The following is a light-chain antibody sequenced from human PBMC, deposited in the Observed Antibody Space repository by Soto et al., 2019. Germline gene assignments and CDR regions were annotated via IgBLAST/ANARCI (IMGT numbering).Light chain of an antibody. CDR3: TSYTSRSTLV. J-gene: IGLJ1*01. CDR1: NTDVGGYNY. Sequence: QPVLTQPASVSGSRGQSITLSCTGTNTDVGGYNYVSWYQQHPGKAPKLMIYEVSNRPSGVSNRFSGSKSGNTASLSISGLQAEDEADYYCTSYTSRSTLVFGTGTKVTVL. CDR2: EVS. V-gene: IGLV2-14*01.